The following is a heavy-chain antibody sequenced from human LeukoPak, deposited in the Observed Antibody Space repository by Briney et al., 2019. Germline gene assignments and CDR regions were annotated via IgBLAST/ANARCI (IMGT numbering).Heavy chain of an antibody. V-gene: IGHV3-23*01. J-gene: IGHJ6*03. Sequence: GGSLRLSCAASGFTFSSYAMSWVRQAPGKGLEWVSAISGSAGSTYYADSVKGRFTISRDNAKNSLYLQMNSLRVEDTAIYYCARSGSYFYYYYYMDVWGKGTTVTVSS. CDR1: GFTFSSYA. D-gene: IGHD1-26*01. CDR3: ARSGSYFYYYYYMDV. CDR2: ISGSAGST.